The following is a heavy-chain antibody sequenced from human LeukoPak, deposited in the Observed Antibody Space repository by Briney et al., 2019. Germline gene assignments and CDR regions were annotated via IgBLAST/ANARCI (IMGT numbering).Heavy chain of an antibody. CDR3: ARGAYYYDSSGYYPLHFDY. CDR1: GYTFTSYY. CDR2: INPSGGST. Sequence: ASVKVSCRASGYTFTSYYMHWVRQAPGQGLEWMGIINPSGGSTSYAQKFQGRVTMTRDTSTSTIYMELSSLRSEDTAVYYCARGAYYYDSSGYYPLHFDYWGQGTLVTVSS. J-gene: IGHJ4*02. V-gene: IGHV1-46*01. D-gene: IGHD3-22*01.